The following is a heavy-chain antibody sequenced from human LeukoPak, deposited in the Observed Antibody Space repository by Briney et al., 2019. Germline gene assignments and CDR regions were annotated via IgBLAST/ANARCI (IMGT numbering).Heavy chain of an antibody. V-gene: IGHV3-66*02. CDR3: ARDLMGGYSGYGDY. D-gene: IGHD5-12*01. Sequence: GGSLRLSCAASGFTVSSNYMSWVRQAPGKGLEWVSSIYSGGSTYYADSVKGRFTTSRDNSKNTLYLQMNSLSVEDTAVYYCARDLMGGYSGYGDYWGQGTPVTVSS. CDR1: GFTVSSNY. J-gene: IGHJ4*02. CDR2: IYSGGST.